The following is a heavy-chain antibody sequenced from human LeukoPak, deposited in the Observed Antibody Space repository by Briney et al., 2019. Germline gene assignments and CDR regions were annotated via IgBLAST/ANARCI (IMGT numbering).Heavy chain of an antibody. CDR2: IYSSGST. CDR3: ARLLTSLYYFDY. V-gene: IGHV4-59*08. CDR1: GGSISSYY. D-gene: IGHD2-15*01. Sequence: SETLSLTCTVSGGSISSYYWSWIRQPPGKGLEWIGYIYSSGSTNYNPSLKSRVTISVDTSKNQFSLKLSSVTAADTAVYYCARLLTSLYYFDYWGQGTLVTVSS. J-gene: IGHJ4*02.